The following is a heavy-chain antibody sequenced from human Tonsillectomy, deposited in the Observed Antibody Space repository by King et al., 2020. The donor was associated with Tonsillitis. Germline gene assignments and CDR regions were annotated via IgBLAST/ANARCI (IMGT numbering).Heavy chain of an antibody. Sequence: EAQLVQSGAEVKKPGESLKISCKTSGYSFTDYWIGWVRQTPGKGLEWMGIIYPDDSDIRYRPSFQGQVTISADKSINTVYLHWSSLKASDTAMYYCATLGFYGGSYDAAGLPWGQGTLVTVSS. D-gene: IGHD4-23*01. CDR1: GYSFTDYW. J-gene: IGHJ4*02. V-gene: IGHV5-51*01. CDR2: IYPDDSDI. CDR3: ATLGFYGGSYDAAGLP.